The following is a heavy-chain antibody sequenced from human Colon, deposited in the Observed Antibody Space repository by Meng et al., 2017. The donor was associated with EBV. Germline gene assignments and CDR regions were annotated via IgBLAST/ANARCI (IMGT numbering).Heavy chain of an antibody. CDR2: IRNKTNGGTA. J-gene: IGHJ5*02. D-gene: IGHD6-19*01. V-gene: IGHV3-15*01. CDR1: VFTFTNGW. CDR3: TTGKQWLVP. Sequence: VQWVGVGGGLVKPGGSLRLSCAASVFTFTNGWMSWVRQAPGKGLEWIGRIRNKTNGGTADYAAPVKGRFSISRDDSENTLYLQMNSLKIEDTAMYFCTTGKQWLVPWGQGTLVTVSS.